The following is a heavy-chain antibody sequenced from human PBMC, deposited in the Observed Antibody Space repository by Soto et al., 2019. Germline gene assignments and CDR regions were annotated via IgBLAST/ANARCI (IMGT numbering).Heavy chain of an antibody. V-gene: IGHV3-7*01. D-gene: IGHD1-26*01. J-gene: IGHJ4*02. CDR1: GFTFTSYW. Sequence: PGGSLRLSCAPSGFTFTSYWMSWVRQAPGKGLEWVANINQDGSEKFYVDSVKGRFTISRDNAKNSLYLQMNSLRAEDTAVYYCGSAAKYRGDYFPNFDHWGQGTQVTVSS. CDR3: GSAAKYRGDYFPNFDH. CDR2: INQDGSEK.